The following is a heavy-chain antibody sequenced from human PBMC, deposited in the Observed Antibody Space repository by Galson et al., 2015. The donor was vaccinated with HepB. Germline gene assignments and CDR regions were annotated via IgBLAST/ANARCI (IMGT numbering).Heavy chain of an antibody. J-gene: IGHJ6*02. CDR2: INPSDGST. CDR3: ARGRVLEGWGRNNYYYYYGMDV. Sequence: SVKVSCKASGYTFTSYYMHWVRQAPGQGLEWMGIINPSDGSTSYAQKFQGRVTITADESTSTAYMELSSLRSEDTAVYYCARGRVLEGWGRNNYYYYYGMDVWGQGTTVTVSS. V-gene: IGHV1-46*01. D-gene: IGHD3-16*01. CDR1: GYTFTSYY.